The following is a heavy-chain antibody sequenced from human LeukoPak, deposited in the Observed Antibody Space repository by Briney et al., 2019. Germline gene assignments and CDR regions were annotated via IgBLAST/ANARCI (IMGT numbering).Heavy chain of an antibody. CDR3: IVFGDSNH. Sequence: GGSLRLSCAASGFTFSSYGMHWVRQAPGKGLEWVSAIHTSGDTCYADSVKGRFTISRDTSKITLYLQINSLRVEDTAVYYCIVFGDSNHWGQGTLVTVSS. CDR2: IHTSGDT. D-gene: IGHD4-17*01. V-gene: IGHV3-NL1*01. J-gene: IGHJ5*02. CDR1: GFTFSSYG.